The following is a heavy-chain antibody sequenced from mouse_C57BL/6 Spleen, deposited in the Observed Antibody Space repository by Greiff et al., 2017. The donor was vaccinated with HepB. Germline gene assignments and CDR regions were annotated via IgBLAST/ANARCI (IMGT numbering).Heavy chain of an antibody. V-gene: IGHV3-6*01. D-gene: IGHD1-1*01. CDR1: GYSITSGYY. CDR3: ARIPLIYYYGSSYRYLDV. CDR2: ISYDGSN. Sequence: ESGPGLVKPSQSLSLTCSVTGYSITSGYYWNWIRQFPGNKLEWMGYISYDGSNNYNPSLKNRISITRDTSKNQFFLKLNSVTTEDTATYYCARIPLIYYYGSSYRYLDVWGTGTTVTVSS. J-gene: IGHJ1*03.